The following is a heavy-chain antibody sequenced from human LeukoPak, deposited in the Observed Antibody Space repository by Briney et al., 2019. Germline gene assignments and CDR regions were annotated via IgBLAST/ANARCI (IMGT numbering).Heavy chain of an antibody. D-gene: IGHD3-22*01. CDR2: ISGSGGST. CDR1: GFTFSSYA. V-gene: IGHV3-23*01. J-gene: IGHJ4*02. Sequence: GGSLRLSCAASGFTFSSYAMSWVRQAPGKGLEWVSAISGSGGSTYYADSVKGRFTISRDNSKNTLYLQMNSLRAEDTAVYYCANDSPVSLYYYDSSGYYSNWGQGTLVTVSS. CDR3: ANDSPVSLYYYDSSGYYSN.